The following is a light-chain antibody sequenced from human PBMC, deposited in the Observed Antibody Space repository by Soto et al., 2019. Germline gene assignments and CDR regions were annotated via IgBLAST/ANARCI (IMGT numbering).Light chain of an antibody. CDR2: KVS. CDR1: QSLVYSDGNTY. CDR3: LQGTHWPRT. J-gene: IGKJ5*01. Sequence: DVVMTQSPLSLPVALGQPASISCRSSQSLVYSDGNTYLHWFQQSPGQTPRRLIYKVSNRDSGVQDRFSGGGASSHFTLKISRVEDEDVGVYCCLQGTHWPRTFGQGTRLEI. V-gene: IGKV2-30*01.